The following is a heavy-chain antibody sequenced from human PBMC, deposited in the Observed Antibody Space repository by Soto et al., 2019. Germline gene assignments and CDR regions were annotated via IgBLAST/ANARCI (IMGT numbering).Heavy chain of an antibody. D-gene: IGHD1-26*01. CDR3: ARDPSRGNYWARYIDL. CDR2: ISLSSSNI. CDR1: GFSFNSYA. J-gene: IGHJ2*01. V-gene: IGHV3-48*01. Sequence: EVQLVESGGGLVQPGGSLRLSCAGSGFSFNSYAMDWVRQAPGKGLEWVSYISLSSSNIHYADSVKGRFTISRDNAKKSLYLQMNSLRAEDTAVYYCARDPSRGNYWARYIDLWGRGTLVTVSS.